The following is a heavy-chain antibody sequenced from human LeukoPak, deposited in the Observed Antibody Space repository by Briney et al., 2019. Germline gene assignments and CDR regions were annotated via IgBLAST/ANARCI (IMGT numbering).Heavy chain of an antibody. CDR2: IYYSGST. CDR3: ARHSGYGSGRPHYYYMDV. Sequence: PSETLSLTCTVSGGSISSSSYYWGWIRQPPGKGLEWIGSIYYSGSTYYNPSLKSRVTISVDTSKNQFSLKLSSVTAADTAVYYCARHSGYGSGRPHYYYMDVWGKGTTVTISS. V-gene: IGHV4-39*01. CDR1: GGSISSSSYY. J-gene: IGHJ6*03. D-gene: IGHD3-10*01.